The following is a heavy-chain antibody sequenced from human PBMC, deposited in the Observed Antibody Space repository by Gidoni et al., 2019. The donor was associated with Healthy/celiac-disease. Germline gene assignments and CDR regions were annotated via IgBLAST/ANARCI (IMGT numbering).Heavy chain of an antibody. J-gene: IGHJ1*01. CDR2: MRSSSSYR. CDR3: ARDLGYCSV. V-gene: IGHV3-21*01. CDR1: GFTFSSYS. D-gene: IGHD2-15*01. Sequence: EVQLVESGGGLVNPGGSLSISCAASGFTFSSYSMNWFRQAPGKGLEWVSSMRSSSSYRYYADSGKGRFTISRDNAKNSLYLQMNSLRAEDTAVYYCARDLGYCSVWGQGTLVTVSS.